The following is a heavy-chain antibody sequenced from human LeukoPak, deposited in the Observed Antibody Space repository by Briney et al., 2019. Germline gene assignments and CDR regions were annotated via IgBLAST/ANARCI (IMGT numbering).Heavy chain of an antibody. V-gene: IGHV4-4*07. J-gene: IGHJ6*03. CDR3: ARDGGDYDRRGYSYYMDV. CDR1: GGSISSYY. CDR2: IYTSGST. D-gene: IGHD4-17*01. Sequence: PSETLSLTCTVSGGSISSYYWSWIRQPAGKGLEWIGRIYTSGSTNYNPSLKSRVTMSVDTSKNQFSRKLSSVTAADTAVYYCARDGGDYDRRGYSYYMDVWGKGTTVTVSS.